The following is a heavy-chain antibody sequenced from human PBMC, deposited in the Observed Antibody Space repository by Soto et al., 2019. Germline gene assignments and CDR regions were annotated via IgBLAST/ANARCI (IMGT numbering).Heavy chain of an antibody. CDR3: ARDSGTTMVRGIMDV. J-gene: IGHJ6*02. CDR2: TSYDGSDE. V-gene: IGHV3-30-3*01. CDR1: GFTCSTYA. Sequence: PWWSLRLSCSASGFTCSTYAMHWFRQAPGKGLEWVALTSYDGSDEYYADSVKGRFTISRDNSKNTLYLQMNSLRAEDTAVYYCARDSGTTMVRGIMDVWGQGTTVTVSS. D-gene: IGHD3-10*01.